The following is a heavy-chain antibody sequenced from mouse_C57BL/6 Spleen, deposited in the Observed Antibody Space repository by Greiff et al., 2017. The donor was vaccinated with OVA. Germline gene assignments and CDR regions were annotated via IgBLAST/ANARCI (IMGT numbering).Heavy chain of an antibody. CDR3: TIRPIGDEHWYFDV. Sequence: VKLMESGAELVRPGASVTLSCKASGYTFTDYEMHWVKQTPVHGLEWIGAIDPETGGTAYNQKFNGKAILTADKSYSTAYMELRSLTSEDSAVYYCTIRPIGDEHWYFDVWGTGTTVTVSS. V-gene: IGHV1-15*01. J-gene: IGHJ1*03. D-gene: IGHD2-14*01. CDR2: IDPETGGT. CDR1: GYTFTDYE.